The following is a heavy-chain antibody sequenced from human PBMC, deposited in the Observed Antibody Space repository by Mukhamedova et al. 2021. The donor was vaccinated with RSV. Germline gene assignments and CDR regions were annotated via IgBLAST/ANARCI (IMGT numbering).Heavy chain of an antibody. V-gene: IGHV4-59*08. CDR2: IFDGGLT. CDR3: ARLGDLGFFLDY. Sequence: SWIRQSPGKGLEWIGYIFDGGLTNYNPSLKSRVTISIDRSKSQFFLRLSSVTAADTAVYYCARLGDLGFFLDYWGQGTLVTVSS. J-gene: IGHJ4*02. D-gene: IGHD3-16*01.